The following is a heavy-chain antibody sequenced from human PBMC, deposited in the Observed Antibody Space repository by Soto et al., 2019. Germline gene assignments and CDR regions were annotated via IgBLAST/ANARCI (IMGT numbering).Heavy chain of an antibody. Sequence: PSETLALTSNASVGSISSSSFYWGWIRQPPGRGLEWLGRIYYTGSANYNPFLNSRVTISVDTSKNQFSLSLSAVTAADTAVYYCARIGFWSGHSPFDYWGQGIPVPGSS. CDR2: IYYTGSA. CDR1: VGSISSSSFY. V-gene: IGHV4-39*01. J-gene: IGHJ4*02. D-gene: IGHD3-3*01. CDR3: ARIGFWSGHSPFDY.